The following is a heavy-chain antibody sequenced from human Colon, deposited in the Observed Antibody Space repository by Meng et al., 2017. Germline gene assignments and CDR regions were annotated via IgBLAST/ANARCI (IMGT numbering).Heavy chain of an antibody. CDR2: VYHRGDT. CDR3: GRDQGRQLINH. J-gene: IGHJ4*02. D-gene: IGHD1-1*01. V-gene: IGHV4-4*02. CDR1: GDSISSDFW. Sequence: VPLLELGPGLVKPSGTLSLTCLASGDSISSDFWWSWVRQPPGKGLEWIGEVYHRGDTNYNPSLKSRVVISVDRSKNQFSLNLSSVTAADTAVYYCGRDQGRQLINHWGQGTLVTVSS.